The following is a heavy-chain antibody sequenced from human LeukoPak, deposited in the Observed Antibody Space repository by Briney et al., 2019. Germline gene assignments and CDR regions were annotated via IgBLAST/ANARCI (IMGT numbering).Heavy chain of an antibody. CDR1: GYTFTGYY. D-gene: IGHD2-15*01. J-gene: IGHJ6*02. CDR3: AREAXXDCSGGSCYPLRFHYYGMDV. Sequence: ASVKVSCKASGYTFTGYYMHWVRQAPGQGLEWMGWINPNSGGTNYAQKFQGRVTMTRDTSISTAYVELSRLRSDDTAVYYCAREAXXDCSGGSCYPLRFHYYGMDVWGQGTTVTVSS. CDR2: INPNSGGT. V-gene: IGHV1-2*02.